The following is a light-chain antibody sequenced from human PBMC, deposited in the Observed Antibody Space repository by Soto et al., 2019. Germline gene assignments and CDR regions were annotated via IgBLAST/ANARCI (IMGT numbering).Light chain of an antibody. V-gene: IGKV1-8*01. J-gene: IGKJ3*01. Sequence: AIRMTQSPSSFSASTGDRVTITCRASQGISSYLAWYQQKPGKAPKLLIYAASTLQSGVPSRFSGSGSGTDFTLTISCLQSEDFATDYCQQYYSYPPEFTFGPGTKVDIK. CDR1: QGISSY. CDR3: QQYYSYPPEFT. CDR2: AAS.